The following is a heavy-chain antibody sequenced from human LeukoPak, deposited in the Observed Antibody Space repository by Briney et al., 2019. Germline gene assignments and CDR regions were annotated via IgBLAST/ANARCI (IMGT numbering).Heavy chain of an antibody. J-gene: IGHJ4*02. CDR2: IYYSGST. CDR3: ARQIGLGGYFDY. Sequence: SETLSLTCTVSGGSISSSSYYWGWIRQPPGKGLEWIGSIYYSGSTYYNPSLKSRVTISVDTSKNQFSLKLSSVTAADTAVYYCARQIGLGGYFDYWGQGTLVTVSS. V-gene: IGHV4-39*01. CDR1: GGSISSSSYY. D-gene: IGHD3-10*01.